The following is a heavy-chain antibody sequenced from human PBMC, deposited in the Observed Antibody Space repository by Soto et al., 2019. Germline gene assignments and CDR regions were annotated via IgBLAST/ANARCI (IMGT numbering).Heavy chain of an antibody. D-gene: IGHD1-1*01. V-gene: IGHV1-8*01. J-gene: IGHJ4*02. CDR3: EVTTGY. CDR2: VSLENRNA. CDR1: GYTFTEYD. Sequence: QVQVVQSRAEVKKPGASVKVSCKTSGYTFTEYDINWVRQAPGQGAEYMRWVSLENRNAGYAPQFRGRVSMTTDTTISTAYLELTNLTFEDTAVYYCEVTTGYWGQGTMVTVSS.